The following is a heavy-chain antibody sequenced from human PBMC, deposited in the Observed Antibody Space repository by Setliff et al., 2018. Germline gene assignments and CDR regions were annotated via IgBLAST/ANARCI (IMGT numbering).Heavy chain of an antibody. J-gene: IGHJ4*02. Sequence: PGGSLRLSCAASGFTFSGSAMHWVRQASGKGLEWVGRIRDRTNSYATTYGASVKGRFTISRDNAKNTLYLQMNSLKTEDTAVYYCTTAVLQFLEWLFLTEDGFYFDYWGQGTLVTVSS. CDR2: IRDRTNSYAT. V-gene: IGHV3-73*01. CDR1: GFTFSGSA. D-gene: IGHD3-3*01. CDR3: TTAVLQFLEWLFLTEDGFYFDY.